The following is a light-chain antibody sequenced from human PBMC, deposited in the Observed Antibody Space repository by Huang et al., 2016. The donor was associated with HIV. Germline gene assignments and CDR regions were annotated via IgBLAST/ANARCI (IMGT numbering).Light chain of an antibody. J-gene: IGKJ2*01. CDR3: QHYYTTIS. Sequence: DIVMTQSPDSLAVSLGERATINCKSSQSVLYSSNNKNSLAWYQQKPGQPPKLLIYWASTRESGVPDRFSGSGSGTDFTLTISSLQAEDVAVYYCQHYYTTISFGQGTKVEIK. V-gene: IGKV4-1*01. CDR2: WAS. CDR1: QSVLYSSNNKNS.